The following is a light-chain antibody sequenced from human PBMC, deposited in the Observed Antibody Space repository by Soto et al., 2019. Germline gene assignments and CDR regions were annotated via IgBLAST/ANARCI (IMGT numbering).Light chain of an antibody. CDR3: SSYTSSSPVV. V-gene: IGLV2-14*01. CDR2: DVS. CDR1: SSDVGGYNY. J-gene: IGLJ2*01. Sequence: QSALTQPASVSGSPGQSITISCTGTSSDVGGYNYVSWYQQHPGKAPKLMIYDVSNRPSGVYNRFSGSKSGNTASLTISGRQAEDEADYYCSSYTSSSPVVFGGGTQLTVL.